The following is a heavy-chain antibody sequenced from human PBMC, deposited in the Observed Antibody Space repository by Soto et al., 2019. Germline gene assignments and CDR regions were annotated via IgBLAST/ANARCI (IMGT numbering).Heavy chain of an antibody. J-gene: IGHJ4*02. D-gene: IGHD3-22*01. Sequence: QVQLVQSGAEVKKPGASVKVSCKASGYTFTGYYMNWVRQAPGQGLEWMGWINPNSGGTNYAQQLQGCVTMTRDTSISTAYMELSRLRTDATAVYYCARKGEYDSTDFDYWGQGTLVTVSS. CDR1: GYTFTGYY. V-gene: IGHV1-2*04. CDR3: ARKGEYDSTDFDY. CDR2: INPNSGGT.